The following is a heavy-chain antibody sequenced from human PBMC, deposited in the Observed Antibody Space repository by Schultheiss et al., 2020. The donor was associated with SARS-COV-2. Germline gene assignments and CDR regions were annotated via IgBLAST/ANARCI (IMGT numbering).Heavy chain of an antibody. D-gene: IGHD3-3*01. V-gene: IGHV4-30-2*01. CDR3: ARRFLEWSDLYYYYYYGMDV. CDR2: IYHSGST. CDR1: GGSISSGGYY. Sequence: SETLSLTCTVSGGSISSGGYYWSWIRQHPGKGLEWIGYIYHSGSTYYNPSLKSRVTISVDRSKNQFSLKLSSVTAADSAVYYCARRFLEWSDLYYYYYYGMDVWGQGTTVTVSS. J-gene: IGHJ6*02.